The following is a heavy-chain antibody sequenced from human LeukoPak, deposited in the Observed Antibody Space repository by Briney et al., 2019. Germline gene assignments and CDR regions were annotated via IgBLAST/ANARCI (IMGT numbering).Heavy chain of an antibody. CDR2: IYYSGST. Sequence: SETLSLTCTVSGGSISSYYWSWIRQPPGKGLEWIGYIYYSGSTNYNPSLKSRVTISVDTSKNQFSLKLSSVTAADTAVYYCARAPYCSSTSCYRWFDPWGQGTLVTVSS. CDR3: ARAPYCSSTSCYRWFDP. V-gene: IGHV4-59*12. CDR1: GGSISSYY. D-gene: IGHD2-2*02. J-gene: IGHJ5*02.